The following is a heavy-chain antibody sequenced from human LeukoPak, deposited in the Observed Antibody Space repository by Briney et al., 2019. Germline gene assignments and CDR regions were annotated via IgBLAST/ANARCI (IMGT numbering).Heavy chain of an antibody. CDR3: ARDRGSGWYGY. CDR2: IYYSGST. V-gene: IGHV4-59*01. D-gene: IGHD6-19*01. J-gene: IGHJ4*02. CDR1: GGSISSYY. Sequence: PSETLSLTCTVSGGSISSYYWSWIRQPPGKGLEWIGYIYYSGSTNYNPSLKSRVTISVDTSKNQFSLKLSSVTAVDTAVYYCARDRGSGWYGYWGQGTLVTVSS.